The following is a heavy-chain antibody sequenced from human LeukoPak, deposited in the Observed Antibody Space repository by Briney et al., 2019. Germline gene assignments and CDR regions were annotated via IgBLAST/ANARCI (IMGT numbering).Heavy chain of an antibody. D-gene: IGHD4-17*01. Sequence: SETLSLACTVSGGSISSSSYYWGWIRQPPGKGLEWIGSIYYSGSTYYNPSLKSRVTISVDTSKDQFSLKLSSVTAADTAVYYCARRATAGDYVGWFDPWGQGTLVTVSS. J-gene: IGHJ5*02. CDR2: IYYSGST. V-gene: IGHV4-39*01. CDR1: GGSISSSSYY. CDR3: ARRATAGDYVGWFDP.